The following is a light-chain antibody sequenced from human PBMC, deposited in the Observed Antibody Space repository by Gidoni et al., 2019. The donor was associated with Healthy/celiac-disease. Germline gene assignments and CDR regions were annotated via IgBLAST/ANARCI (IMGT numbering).Light chain of an antibody. J-gene: IGKJ4*01. CDR2: AAS. CDR1: QGISNY. V-gene: IGKV1-27*01. Sequence: IQMTQTPSSLSASVGDRVTITCRASQGISNYLAWYQQKPGKVPKLLIYAASTLQSGVPSRFSGSGSGTDFTLTISSLQPEDVATYYCQKYNSAPQLTFGGGTKVEIK. CDR3: QKYNSAPQLT.